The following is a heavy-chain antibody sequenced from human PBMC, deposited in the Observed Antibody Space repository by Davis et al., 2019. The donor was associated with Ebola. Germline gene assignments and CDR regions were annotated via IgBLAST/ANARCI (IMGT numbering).Heavy chain of an antibody. CDR3: ARETVTTEFDP. J-gene: IGHJ5*02. D-gene: IGHD4-17*01. V-gene: IGHV4-59*12. CDR2: IYYSGST. Sequence: PSETLSLTCTVSGGSISSYYWSWIRQPPGKGLEWIGYIYYSGSTNYNPSLKSRVTISVDTSKNQFSLKLSSVTAADTAVYYCARETVTTEFDPWGQGTLVTVSS. CDR1: GGSISSYY.